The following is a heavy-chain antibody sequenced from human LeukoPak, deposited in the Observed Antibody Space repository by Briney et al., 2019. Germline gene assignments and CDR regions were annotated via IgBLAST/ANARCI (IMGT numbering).Heavy chain of an antibody. J-gene: IGHJ4*02. V-gene: IGHV3-23*01. CDR2: IFGSGGST. CDR1: GFTFSSCA. D-gene: IGHD6-19*01. Sequence: GGSLRLSCAASGFTFSSCAMYWVRQAPGKGLEWVSGIFGSGGSTHYADSVKGRFTISRDNSKNTVYLQMNSLRAEDTAVYYCAKTTTGYSSGRFPGWPVDYWGQGTLVTVSS. CDR3: AKTTTGYSSGRFPGWPVDY.